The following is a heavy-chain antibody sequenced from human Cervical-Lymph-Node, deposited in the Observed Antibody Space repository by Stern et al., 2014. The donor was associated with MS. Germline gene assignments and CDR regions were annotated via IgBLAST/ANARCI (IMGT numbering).Heavy chain of an antibody. CDR2: IIPIFGTA. CDR3: ASVHSSSSGNWFDP. CDR1: GGTFSSYA. V-gene: IGHV1-69*01. J-gene: IGHJ5*02. Sequence: VHLAESGAEAKKPGTSVKVSCKASGGTFSSYAISWVRQAPGQGLEWMGGIIPIFGTANYAQKFQARVTITADESTSTAYMELSSLRSEDTAVYYCASVHSSSSGNWFDPWGQGTLVTVSS. D-gene: IGHD6-13*01.